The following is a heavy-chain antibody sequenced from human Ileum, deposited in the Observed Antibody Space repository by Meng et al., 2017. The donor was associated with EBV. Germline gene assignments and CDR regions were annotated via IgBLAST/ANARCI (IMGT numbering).Heavy chain of an antibody. J-gene: IGHJ4*02. V-gene: IGHV4-4*02. D-gene: IGHD3-22*01. CDR3: ASSDYYRSDY. Sequence: QGQVRESGPGLVKPSETLSLTCGVSGGSISRSGWWSWVRQPPGKGLEWIGETSHSGSTNYSPSLKSRVTISLDKSKNQLSLKLNSVTAADTAVYYCASSDYYRSDYWGQGTLVTVSS. CDR2: TSHSGST. CDR1: GGSISRSGW.